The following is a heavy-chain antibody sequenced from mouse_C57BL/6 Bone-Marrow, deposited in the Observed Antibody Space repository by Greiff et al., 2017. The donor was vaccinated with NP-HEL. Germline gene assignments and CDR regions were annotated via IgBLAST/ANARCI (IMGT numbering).Heavy chain of an antibody. Sequence: VQLQQSGAELVRPGTSVKMSCKASGYTFTNYWIGWAKQRPGHGLEWIGNINPSNGGTNYNEKFKSKATLTVDKSSSTAYMQLSSLTSEDSAVYYCARWDGYPIDGAMDYWGQGTSVTVSS. CDR3: ARWDGYPIDGAMDY. CDR1: GYTFTNYW. D-gene: IGHD2-3*01. V-gene: IGHV1-63*01. CDR2: INPSNGGT. J-gene: IGHJ4*01.